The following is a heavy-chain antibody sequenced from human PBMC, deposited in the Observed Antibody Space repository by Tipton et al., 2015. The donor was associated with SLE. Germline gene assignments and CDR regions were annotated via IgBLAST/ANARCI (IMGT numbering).Heavy chain of an antibody. CDR2: IYYNGSM. CDR3: ARGGGDSSSCQDFDR. CDR1: GGSISSSSYY. D-gene: IGHD6-13*01. J-gene: IGHJ4*02. V-gene: IGHV4-39*07. Sequence: TLSLTCTVSGGSISSSSYYWGWIRQPPGKGLEWIGTIYYNGSMYYNPSLKSRVTISVDTSKNQFSLKLSSVTAADTAVYYCARGGGDSSSCQDFDRWGQGTLVTVSS.